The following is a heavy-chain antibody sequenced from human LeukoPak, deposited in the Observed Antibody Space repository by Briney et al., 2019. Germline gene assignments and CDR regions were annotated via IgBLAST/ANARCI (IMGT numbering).Heavy chain of an antibody. J-gene: IGHJ6*03. CDR3: ARLGYCSGGSCYRNHNYYMDV. D-gene: IGHD2-15*01. CDR2: IYYSGST. V-gene: IGHV4-31*02. CDR1: GFTFSSYA. Sequence: LRLSCAASGFTFSSYAMSWVRQAPGKGLEWIGYIYYSGSTYYNPSLKSRVTISVDTSKNQFSLKLSSVTAADTAVYYCARLGYCSGGSCYRNHNYYMDVWGKGTTVTVSS.